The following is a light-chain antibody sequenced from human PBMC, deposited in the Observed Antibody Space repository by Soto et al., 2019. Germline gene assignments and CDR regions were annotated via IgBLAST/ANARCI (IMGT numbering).Light chain of an antibody. Sequence: DIQMTQSPPTLSASVGDRVTITCWASQSISRRLAWSQQKPGKVPKILIYDASSLESGVPSRFSGRGSGTEFTLTISSLQPDDAATYYCHHYNSYPLTIGGGTKVEIK. CDR2: DAS. CDR3: HHYNSYPLT. V-gene: IGKV1-5*01. J-gene: IGKJ4*01. CDR1: QSISRR.